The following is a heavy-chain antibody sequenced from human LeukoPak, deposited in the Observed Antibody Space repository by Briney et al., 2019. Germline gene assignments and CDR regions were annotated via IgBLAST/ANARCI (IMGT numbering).Heavy chain of an antibody. CDR3: ARLNHDAFDI. V-gene: IGHV3-48*03. Sequence: GGSLRLSCAASGFTFSSYEMNWVRQAPGKGLEWVSYISSSGSTIYYADSVRGRFTISRGNAKNSLYLQMNSLRAEDTAIYYCARLNHDAFDIWGQGTMVTVSS. J-gene: IGHJ3*02. D-gene: IGHD1-14*01. CDR1: GFTFSSYE. CDR2: ISSSGSTI.